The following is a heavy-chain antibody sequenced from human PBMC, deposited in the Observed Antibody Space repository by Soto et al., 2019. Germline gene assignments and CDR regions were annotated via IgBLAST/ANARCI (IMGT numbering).Heavy chain of an antibody. D-gene: IGHD6-13*01. CDR3: GRGGSWAKVDS. Sequence: SVKVSCKASGVTLKNSALSWVRQAPGQGLEWMGGVIPVFGPALYAQKFQGRVTITADESTNTAFLDVSSLRSEDTAVYYCGRGGSWAKVDSWGPGTLVTVSS. CDR2: VIPVFGPA. J-gene: IGHJ4*02. CDR1: GVTLKNSA. V-gene: IGHV1-69*13.